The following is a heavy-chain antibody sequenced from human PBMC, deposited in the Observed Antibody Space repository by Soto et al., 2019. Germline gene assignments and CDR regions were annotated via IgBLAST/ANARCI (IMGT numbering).Heavy chain of an antibody. D-gene: IGHD3-3*01. CDR3: AKGEAPGFTIFGVVITAYYYYGMDV. J-gene: IGHJ6*02. CDR1: GFTFSSYG. CDR2: ISYDGSNK. V-gene: IGHV3-30*18. Sequence: QVQLVESGGGVVQPGRSLRLSCAASGFTFSSYGMHWVRQAPGKGLEWVAVISYDGSNKYYADSVKGRFTISRDNSKNTLYLQMNSLRAEDTAVYYCAKGEAPGFTIFGVVITAYYYYGMDVWGQGTTVTVSS.